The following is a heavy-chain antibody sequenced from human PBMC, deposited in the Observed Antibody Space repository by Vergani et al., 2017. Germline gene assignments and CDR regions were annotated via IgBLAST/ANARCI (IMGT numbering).Heavy chain of an antibody. Sequence: DVQLVQSGAEVKTPGESLRISCKGSGYSFTSYWISWVRQLPGKGLEWMGRIAPSAAYTNYSPSFQGHVTIAADKSISTAYLQWSRLKASDTVKYYCAGHGGGTGGDGMDVWGQGTTVTVSS. CDR3: AGHGGGTGGDGMDV. CDR2: IAPSAAYT. J-gene: IGHJ6*02. V-gene: IGHV5-10-1*01. CDR1: GYSFTSYW. D-gene: IGHD3-10*01.